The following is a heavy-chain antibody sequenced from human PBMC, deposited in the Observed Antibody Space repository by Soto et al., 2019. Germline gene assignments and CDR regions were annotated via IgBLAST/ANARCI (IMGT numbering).Heavy chain of an antibody. D-gene: IGHD1-7*01. J-gene: IGHJ6*02. V-gene: IGHV6-1*01. Sequence: SQPRALTCAISGDSVSTNIAAWSWIRQSPSRGLEWLGRTLYRSSKWDNEYAVSVKSRMTINPETSKNQFSLQLNSVTPEDTAVYYCASGAEPTLNYTHGMEVWGQGT. CDR1: GDSVSTNIAA. CDR3: ASGAEPTLNYTHGMEV. CDR2: TLYRSSKWDN.